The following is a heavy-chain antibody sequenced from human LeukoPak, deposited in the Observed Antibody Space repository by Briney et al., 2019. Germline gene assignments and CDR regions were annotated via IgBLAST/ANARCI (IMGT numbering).Heavy chain of an antibody. CDR2: VFTSGTT. Sequence: KSSETLSLTCTVSGGSISSGRYFWSWIRQPAGKGLEWVGRVFTSGTTNYNPSLQSRITVSVDTSKNQFSLKMSSVTATDTAVYFCAGLKAQFYNKWGQGVLVTVSS. J-gene: IGHJ4*02. CDR1: GGSISSGRYF. CDR3: AGLKAQFYNK. V-gene: IGHV4-61*02. D-gene: IGHD3-10*01.